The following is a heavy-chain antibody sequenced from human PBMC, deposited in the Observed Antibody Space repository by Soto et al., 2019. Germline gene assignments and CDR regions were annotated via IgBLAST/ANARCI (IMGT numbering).Heavy chain of an antibody. V-gene: IGHV1-69*02. CDR3: ARGRRYDFWSGDYYYYMDV. J-gene: IGHJ6*03. CDR2: IIPILGIA. D-gene: IGHD3-3*01. Sequence: QVQLVQSGAEVKKPGSSVKVSCKASGGTFSSYTISWVRQAPGQGLEWMGRIIPILGIANYAQKFQGRVTITADKPTSTAYMELSSLRSEDTAVYYCARGRRYDFWSGDYYYYMDVWGKGTTVTVSS. CDR1: GGTFSSYT.